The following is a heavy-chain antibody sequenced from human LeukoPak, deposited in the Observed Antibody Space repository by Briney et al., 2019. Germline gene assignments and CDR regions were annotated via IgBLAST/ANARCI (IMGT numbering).Heavy chain of an antibody. J-gene: IGHJ4*02. Sequence: SETLSLTCTVSGGSISSYYWSWIRQPPGKGLEWIGYIYYSGSTNYNPSLKSRVTISVDTSKNQFSLKLSSVTAADTAVYYCAREAPESYYYGSGSYLGYWGQGTLVTVSS. D-gene: IGHD3-10*01. CDR2: IYYSGST. CDR3: AREAPESYYYGSGSYLGY. CDR1: GGSISSYY. V-gene: IGHV4-59*12.